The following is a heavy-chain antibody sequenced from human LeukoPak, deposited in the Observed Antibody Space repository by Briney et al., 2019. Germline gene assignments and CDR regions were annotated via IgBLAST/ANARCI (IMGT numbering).Heavy chain of an antibody. CDR2: INPNSGGT. CDR3: ARATGDYGDFLFDY. V-gene: IGHV1-2*02. CDR1: GYTFTGYY. D-gene: IGHD4-17*01. J-gene: IGHJ4*02. Sequence: ASVKVSCKASGYTFTGYYMHWVRQAPGQGLEWMGWINPNSGGTNYAQKFQGRVTMTRDASISTAHMELSRLRSDDTAVYYRARATGDYGDFLFDYWGQGTLVTVSS.